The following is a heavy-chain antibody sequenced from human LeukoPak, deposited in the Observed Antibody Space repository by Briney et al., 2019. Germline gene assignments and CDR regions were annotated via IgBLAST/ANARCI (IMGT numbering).Heavy chain of an antibody. V-gene: IGHV3-30*18. CDR3: AKRGDSSGWYFGY. CDR1: GFTFSSYG. D-gene: IGHD6-19*01. Sequence: GRSLRLSCAASGFTFSSYGMHWVRQAPGKGLEGVAVISYDGSNKYYADSVKGRFTISRDNSKNTLYLQMNSLRAEDTAVYYCAKRGDSSGWYFGYWGQGTLVTVSS. J-gene: IGHJ4*02. CDR2: ISYDGSNK.